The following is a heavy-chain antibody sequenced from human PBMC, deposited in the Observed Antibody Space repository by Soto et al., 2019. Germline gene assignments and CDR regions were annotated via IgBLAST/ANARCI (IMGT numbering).Heavy chain of an antibody. J-gene: IGHJ4*02. CDR3: ATSTLTMVLGVLLGPKFLY. Sequence: GGSLRLSCAASGFTFSSYAMHWVRQAPGKGLEYVSAISSNGGSTYYANSVKGRFTISRDNSKNTLYLQMGSLRAEDMAVYYCATSTLTMVLGVLLGPKFLYSGQAPLLSVS. CDR2: ISSNGGST. CDR1: GFTFSSYA. V-gene: IGHV3-64*01. D-gene: IGHD3-10*01.